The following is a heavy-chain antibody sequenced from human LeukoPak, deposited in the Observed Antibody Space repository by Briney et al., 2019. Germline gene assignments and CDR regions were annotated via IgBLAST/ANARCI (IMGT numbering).Heavy chain of an antibody. J-gene: IGHJ4*02. CDR2: ISANGSST. V-gene: IGHV3-23*01. CDR3: AKDIRGYHYGLGY. Sequence: GGSLRLSWAASGFTFSSYAMGWVRQAPGKGLEWVSSISANGSSTYYADSVKGRFTISRDNSKNTLYLQMSSLRAEDTAIYYCAKDIRGYHYGLGYWGQGTLVTVSS. D-gene: IGHD5-18*01. CDR1: GFTFSSYA.